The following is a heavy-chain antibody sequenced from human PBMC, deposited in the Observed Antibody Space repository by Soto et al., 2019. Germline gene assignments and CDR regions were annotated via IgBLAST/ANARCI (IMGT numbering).Heavy chain of an antibody. Sequence: ASVKVSCKASGGTFSSYAISWVRQAPGQGLEWMGGIIPIFGTANYAQKFQGRVTITADESTSTAYMELSSLRSEDTAVYYCARDRLLELWSVDYRGQGTLVTVSS. CDR2: IIPIFGTA. CDR3: ARDRLLELWSVDY. V-gene: IGHV1-69*13. J-gene: IGHJ4*02. CDR1: GGTFSSYA. D-gene: IGHD1-7*01.